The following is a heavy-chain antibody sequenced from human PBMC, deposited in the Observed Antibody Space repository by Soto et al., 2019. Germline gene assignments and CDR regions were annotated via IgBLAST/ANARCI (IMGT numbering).Heavy chain of an antibody. J-gene: IGHJ6*02. V-gene: IGHV3-30*18. D-gene: IGHD5-12*01. CDR3: AKDTATAITSYYFYGMDV. CDR2: ISYDGRNK. Sequence: QMQLVESGGGVVQPGRSLRVSCEASGFIFSTYCIHWVRQAPGKGLEWVAVISYDGRNKYYADSVRGRFTISRDNSKNTLHLQMNSLRGEDTAVYYCAKDTATAITSYYFYGMDVWGQGTTVTVSS. CDR1: GFIFSTYC.